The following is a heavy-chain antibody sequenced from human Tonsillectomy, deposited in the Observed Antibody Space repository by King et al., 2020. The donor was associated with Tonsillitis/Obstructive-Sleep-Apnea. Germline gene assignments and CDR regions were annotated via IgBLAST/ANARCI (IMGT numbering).Heavy chain of an antibody. CDR3: ARVFFPIFGVFIPQMGGYSYMDV. V-gene: IGHV5-51*01. Sequence: EVQLVESGAEVKKPGESLKISCKGSGYSFTSYWIGWVRQMPGKGLEWMGIIYPGDSDTRYSPSFQGQVTISADKSISTAYLQWSSLKASDTAMYYCARVFFPIFGVFIPQMGGYSYMDVGGKGPTVPVS. J-gene: IGHJ6*03. CDR2: IYPGDSDT. CDR1: GYSFTSYW. D-gene: IGHD3-3*01.